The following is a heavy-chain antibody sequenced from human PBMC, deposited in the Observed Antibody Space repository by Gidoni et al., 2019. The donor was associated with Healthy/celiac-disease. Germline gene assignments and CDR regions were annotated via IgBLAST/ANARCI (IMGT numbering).Heavy chain of an antibody. CDR1: GFTFSCYA. Sequence: EVQLLEPVGGLVQPGASLRLSCAASGFTFSCYAMSWVRQAPGKGLEWVSAISGSGGSTYYADSVKGRFTISRDNSKNTLYLQMNSLRAEDTAVYYCAKAQYCSGGSCYPDPWGQGTLVTVSS. CDR3: AKAQYCSGGSCYPDP. V-gene: IGHV3-23*01. CDR2: ISGSGGST. J-gene: IGHJ5*02. D-gene: IGHD2-15*01.